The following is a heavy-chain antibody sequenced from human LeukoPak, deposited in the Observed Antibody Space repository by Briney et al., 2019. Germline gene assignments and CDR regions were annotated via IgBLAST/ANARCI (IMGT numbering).Heavy chain of an antibody. D-gene: IGHD1-26*01. Sequence: GGSLRLSCAVSGFTFSSYSMNWVRQAPGKGLEWVSSISSSSSYIYYADSVKGRFTISRDNAKNSLYLQMNSLRAEDTAVYYCARTRWELLQDAFDIWGQGTMVTVSS. CDR1: GFTFSSYS. CDR2: ISSSSSYI. J-gene: IGHJ3*02. CDR3: ARTRWELLQDAFDI. V-gene: IGHV3-21*01.